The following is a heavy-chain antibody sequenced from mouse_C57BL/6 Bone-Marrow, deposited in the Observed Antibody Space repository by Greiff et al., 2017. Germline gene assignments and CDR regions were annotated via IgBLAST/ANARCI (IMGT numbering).Heavy chain of an antibody. D-gene: IGHD2-4*01. CDR1: GYTFTNYW. Sequence: QVQLKQPGAELVRPGTSVKMSCKASGYTFTNYWIGWAKQRPGHGLEWIGDIYPGGGCTNYNEKFKGKATLTADKSSSTAYMQFSSLTSEDAAISYCAREGDYDFFVAYGGQGTLVTVSA. CDR2: IYPGGGCT. CDR3: AREGDYDFFVAY. V-gene: IGHV1-63*01. J-gene: IGHJ3*01.